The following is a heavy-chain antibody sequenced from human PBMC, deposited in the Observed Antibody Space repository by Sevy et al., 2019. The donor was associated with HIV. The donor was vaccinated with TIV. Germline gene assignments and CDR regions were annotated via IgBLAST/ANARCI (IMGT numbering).Heavy chain of an antibody. Sequence: GGSLRLSCAASGFTFSSYAMSWVRQAPGKGLEWVSAISGSGGSTYYADSVKGRFTISRDNSKNTLSLQMNSLRAEDTAVYYCAKANYDSSGYYYFWYFQHWGQGTLVTVSS. CDR3: AKANYDSSGYYYFWYFQH. CDR1: GFTFSSYA. CDR2: ISGSGGST. D-gene: IGHD3-22*01. J-gene: IGHJ1*01. V-gene: IGHV3-23*01.